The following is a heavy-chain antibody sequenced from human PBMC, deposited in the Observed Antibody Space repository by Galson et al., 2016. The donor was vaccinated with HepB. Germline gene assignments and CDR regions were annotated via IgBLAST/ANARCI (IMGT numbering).Heavy chain of an antibody. CDR3: GHRLFGNVHSMDV. CDR1: GFSLTTYGVG. Sequence: PALVKPTQTLTLTCTFSGFSLTTYGVGVGWIRQPPGRALEWLAVVYWDDDKRFSTSLKSRLTITKDTSKNQVVLTMTNMDPVDTGTYYCGHRLFGNVHSMDVWGQGTTVTVSS. V-gene: IGHV2-5*02. D-gene: IGHD3-3*01. CDR2: VYWDDDK. J-gene: IGHJ6*02.